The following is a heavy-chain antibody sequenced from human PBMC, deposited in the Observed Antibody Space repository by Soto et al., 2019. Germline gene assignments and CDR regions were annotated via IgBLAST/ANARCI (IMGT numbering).Heavy chain of an antibody. V-gene: IGHV1-69*02. CDR2: IIPILGIA. D-gene: IGHD3-3*01. Sequence: SVKVSCKASGGTFSSYTISWVRQAPGQGPEWMGRIIPILGIANYAQKFQGRVTITADKSTSTAYMELSSLRSEDTAVYYCARGYRITIFGVVKWPDWFDPWGQGTLVTVSS. CDR1: GGTFSSYT. J-gene: IGHJ5*02. CDR3: ARGYRITIFGVVKWPDWFDP.